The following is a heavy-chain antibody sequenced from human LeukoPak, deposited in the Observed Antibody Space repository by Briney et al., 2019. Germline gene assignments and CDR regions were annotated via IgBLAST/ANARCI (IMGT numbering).Heavy chain of an antibody. Sequence: ASVKVSCKASGYTFTGYYMHWVRQAPGQGLEWMGWINPNSGGTNYAQKFQGRVTMTRDTSISTDYMELSRLGSDDAAVYYCAREMVGATAWFDPWGQGTLVTVSS. CDR3: AREMVGATAWFDP. CDR2: INPNSGGT. CDR1: GYTFTGYY. J-gene: IGHJ5*02. V-gene: IGHV1-2*02. D-gene: IGHD1-26*01.